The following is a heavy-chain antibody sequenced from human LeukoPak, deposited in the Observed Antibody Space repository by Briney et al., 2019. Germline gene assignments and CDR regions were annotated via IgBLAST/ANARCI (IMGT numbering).Heavy chain of an antibody. CDR2: IGGSGGAT. CDR1: GFTFSSFA. Sequence: GGSLRLSCAASGFTFSSFAMTWVRQAPGKGLEWVSTIGGSGGATYYADSVKGRFTISRDGSMNTVYLQMNSLRAEDTAMYYCARQGSEIDYWGQGTLVTVSS. J-gene: IGHJ4*02. CDR3: ARQGSEIDY. V-gene: IGHV3-23*01.